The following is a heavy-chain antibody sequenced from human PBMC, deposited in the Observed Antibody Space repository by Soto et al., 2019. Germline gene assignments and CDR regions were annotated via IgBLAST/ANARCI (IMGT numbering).Heavy chain of an antibody. CDR3: AKGNCSSTSCPYYYYGMDV. D-gene: IGHD2-2*01. J-gene: IGHJ6*02. CDR1: GFTFSSYA. V-gene: IGHV3-23*01. CDR2: ISGSGGST. Sequence: GGSLRLSCAASGFTFSSYAMSWVRQAPGKGLEWVSAISGSGGSTYYADSVKGRFTISRDNSKNTLYLQMNSLRAEDTAVYYCAKGNCSSTSCPYYYYGMDVWGQGTTVTVSS.